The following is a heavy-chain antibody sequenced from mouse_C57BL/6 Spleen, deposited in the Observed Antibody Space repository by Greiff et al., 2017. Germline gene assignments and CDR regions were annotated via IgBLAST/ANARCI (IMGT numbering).Heavy chain of an antibody. Sequence: QVQLQQPGAELVMPGASVKLSCKASGYTLTSYWMHWVKQRPGQGLEWIGEIDPSDSYTNYNQKFKGKSTLTVDKSSSTAYMQLSSLTSEDSAVYYCARGRDVYYFDYWGQGTTLTVSS. CDR3: ARGRDVYYFDY. CDR1: GYTLTSYW. CDR2: IDPSDSYT. J-gene: IGHJ2*01. V-gene: IGHV1-69*01.